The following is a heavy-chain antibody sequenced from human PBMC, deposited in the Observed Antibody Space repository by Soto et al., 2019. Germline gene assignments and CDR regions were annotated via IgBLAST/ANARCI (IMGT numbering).Heavy chain of an antibody. CDR2: KKQDGSEE. Sequence: PGGSLRLSCAASGFSISRYWMSWVRQAPGKGLEWVADKKQDGSEEYYVDSVKGRFTVSRDNAKNSVYLQLTSLRVEDTALYYCARGGFSYGTGIEHWGQGALVTVSP. J-gene: IGHJ5*02. CDR3: ARGGFSYGTGIEH. V-gene: IGHV3-7*01. CDR1: GFSISRYW. D-gene: IGHD5-18*01.